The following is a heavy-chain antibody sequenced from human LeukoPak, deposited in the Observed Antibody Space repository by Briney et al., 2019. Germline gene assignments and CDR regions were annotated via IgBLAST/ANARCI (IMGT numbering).Heavy chain of an antibody. CDR1: GFTFSSYA. V-gene: IGHV3-30-3*01. D-gene: IGHD5-24*01. Sequence: PGGSLRLSCAASGFTFSSYAMHRVRQSPGKGLEWVAVISYDGTNKYYADSVKGRFTLSRDNSKNTLYLQMNSLRAEDTAVYYCYNRDKDYWGQGTLVTVSS. J-gene: IGHJ4*02. CDR3: YNRDKDY. CDR2: ISYDGTNK.